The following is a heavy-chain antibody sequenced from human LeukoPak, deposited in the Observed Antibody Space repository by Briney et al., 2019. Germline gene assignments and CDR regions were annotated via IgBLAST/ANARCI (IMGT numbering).Heavy chain of an antibody. V-gene: IGHV4-34*01. Sequence: PSETLSLTCAVYGGSLNGYYWTWIRQPPGKGLEWIGDVSHSGITNYNPSLKSRVIISVDTSNNQFSLKLSSVTAADTAVYYCARAVMVAVAGGRFDYWGQGTLVTVSS. CDR3: ARAVMVAVAGGRFDY. CDR2: VSHSGIT. CDR1: GGSLNGYY. J-gene: IGHJ4*02. D-gene: IGHD6-19*01.